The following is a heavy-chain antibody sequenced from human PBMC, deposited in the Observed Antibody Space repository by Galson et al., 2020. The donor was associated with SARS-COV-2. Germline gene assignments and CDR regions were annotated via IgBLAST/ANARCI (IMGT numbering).Heavy chain of an antibody. D-gene: IGHD5-12*01. CDR1: GASISIYY. Sequence: SETLSLTCTVSGASISIYYWSWIRQSPGQGLEWIGHVSHRGNPDYNPSLKSRVTISADTSKNQFSLRLAYVTEADTAVYYCARTYSGYVPFDYWGQGTLVTVSS. V-gene: IGHV4-59*03. CDR2: VSHRGNP. CDR3: ARTYSGYVPFDY. J-gene: IGHJ4*02.